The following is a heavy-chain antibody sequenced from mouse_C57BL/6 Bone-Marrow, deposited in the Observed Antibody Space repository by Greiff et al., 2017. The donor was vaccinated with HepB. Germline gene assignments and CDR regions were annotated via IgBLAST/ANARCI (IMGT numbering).Heavy chain of an antibody. CDR3: TDSSHYDFDD. V-gene: IGHV6-3*01. CDR1: GFTFSNYW. D-gene: IGHD1-1*02. Sequence: EVQLQESGGGLVQPGGSMKLSCVASGFTFSNYWMNWVRQSPEKGLEWVARIRLKSDNYATHYAESVKGRFTISRDDSNSSVYLQMNNLRAEDTGIYYSTDSSHYDFDDWGKGPPPTVPS. J-gene: IGHJ2*01. CDR2: IRLKSDNYAT.